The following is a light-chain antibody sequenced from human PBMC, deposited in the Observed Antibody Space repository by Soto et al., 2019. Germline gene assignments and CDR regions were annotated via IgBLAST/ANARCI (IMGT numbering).Light chain of an antibody. CDR3: QQYNSWPPIS. V-gene: IGKV3-15*01. CDR1: QSISTN. J-gene: IGKJ5*01. Sequence: EIVMTQSPASLSVSPGERATLSCRASQSISTNLAWFQHKPGQAPRLLIYGASTRATGIPDRFSGSGSGSECTLTINSLQSDDFAVYVGQQYNSWPPISFGHGTRLQIK. CDR2: GAS.